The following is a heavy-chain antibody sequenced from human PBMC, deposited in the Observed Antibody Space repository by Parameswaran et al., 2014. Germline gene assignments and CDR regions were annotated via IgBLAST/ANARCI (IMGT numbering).Heavy chain of an antibody. CDR2: IYYSGST. Sequence: RWIRQPPGKGLEWIGYIYYSGSTKYNPSLKSRVTLSVDTSKNQFSLKLSYVTAADTAVYYCARHPMTYSYFDLWGRGTLVTVSS. J-gene: IGHJ2*01. CDR3: ARHPMTYSYFDL. D-gene: IGHD2-21*02. V-gene: IGHV4-59*08.